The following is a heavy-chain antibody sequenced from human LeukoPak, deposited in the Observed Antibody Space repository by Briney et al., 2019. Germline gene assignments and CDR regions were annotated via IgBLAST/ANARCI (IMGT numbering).Heavy chain of an antibody. J-gene: IGHJ4*02. V-gene: IGHV5-51*01. Sequence: GESLKISCKGSQYSFTTYWIGWVRQMPGKGLERMGIIYPGDSDTRYSPSFQGQVTISADKSISTAYLQWNSLKASDTAMYYCARGPGSGYFPSYFDYWGQGTLVTVSS. D-gene: IGHD3-3*01. CDR1: QYSFTTYW. CDR3: ARGPGSGYFPSYFDY. CDR2: IYPGDSDT.